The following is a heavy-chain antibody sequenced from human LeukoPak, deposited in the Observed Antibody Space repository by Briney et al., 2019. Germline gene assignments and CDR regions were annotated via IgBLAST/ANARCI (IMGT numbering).Heavy chain of an antibody. CDR1: GFTFISYA. J-gene: IGHJ5*02. D-gene: IGHD6-13*01. CDR3: AHRNIAAAFDP. V-gene: IGHV3-23*01. Sequence: GSLRLSCAASGFTFISYAMSWVRQAPGKGGEWVSAISGSGGSTYYADSVKGRFTISRDNSKNTLYLQMNSLRAEDTAVYYCAHRNIAAAFDPWGQGTLVTVSS. CDR2: ISGSGGST.